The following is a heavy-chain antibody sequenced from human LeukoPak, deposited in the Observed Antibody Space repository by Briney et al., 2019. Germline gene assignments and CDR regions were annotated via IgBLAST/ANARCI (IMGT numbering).Heavy chain of an antibody. V-gene: IGHV1-24*01. CDR3: ATGAPLGYSGYDGYYYFDY. Sequence: ASVTVSFKVSGYTLTELSMHWVRQAPGKGREGMGGFDPEDGETIYAQKFQGRVTMTEDTSTDTAYMELSSLRSEDTAVYYCATGAPLGYSGYDGYYYFDYWGQGTLVTVSS. CDR2: FDPEDGET. D-gene: IGHD5-12*01. J-gene: IGHJ4*02. CDR1: GYTLTELS.